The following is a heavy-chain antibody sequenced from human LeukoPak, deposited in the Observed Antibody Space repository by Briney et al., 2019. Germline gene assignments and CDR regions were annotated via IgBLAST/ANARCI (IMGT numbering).Heavy chain of an antibody. J-gene: IGHJ3*02. D-gene: IGHD6-13*01. CDR2: IYYSGST. CDR3: ARRQPPPGDAFDI. Sequence: SETLSLTCAVYGGSFSGYYWNWIRQPPGKGLEWIGYIYYSGSTNYNPSLKSRVTISVDTSKNQFSLKLSSVTAADTAVYYCARRQPPPGDAFDIWGQGTMVTVSS. CDR1: GGSFSGYY. V-gene: IGHV4-59*08.